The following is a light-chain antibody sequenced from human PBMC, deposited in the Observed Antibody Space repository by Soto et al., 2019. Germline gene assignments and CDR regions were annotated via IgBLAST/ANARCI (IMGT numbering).Light chain of an antibody. J-gene: IGKJ1*01. CDR3: QQYNDWPT. Sequence: EIVMTQSPATLSVSLGERATLSCRASQSVSSNLAWYQLKPGQAPRLLIYGAFTRATGIPARFSGSGSGTEFTLTITSLQSEDFAVYYCQQYNDWPTFGQGTNADIK. CDR1: QSVSSN. V-gene: IGKV3-15*01. CDR2: GAF.